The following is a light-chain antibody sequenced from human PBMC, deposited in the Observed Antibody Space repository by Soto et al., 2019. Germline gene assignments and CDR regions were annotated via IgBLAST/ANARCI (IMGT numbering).Light chain of an antibody. V-gene: IGLV2-14*01. J-gene: IGLJ1*01. CDR3: SSYTSSSHP. Sequence: QSALTQPASVSGSPGQSITISCTGTSSDVGGYNYVSWYQQHPGKAPKLMIYEVSYRPSGVSNRFSGSKSGNTASLTISGLQAEDEADYYCSSYTSSSHPFGTGTKVTVL. CDR1: SSDVGGYNY. CDR2: EVS.